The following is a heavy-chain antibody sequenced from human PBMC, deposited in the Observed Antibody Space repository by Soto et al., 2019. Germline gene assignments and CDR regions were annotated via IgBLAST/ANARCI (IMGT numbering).Heavy chain of an antibody. J-gene: IGHJ6*02. CDR2: IWYDGSNK. CDR1: GFTFSSYG. V-gene: IGHV3-33*01. Sequence: PGGSLRLSCAASGFTFSSYGMHWVRQAPGKGLEWVAVIWYDGSNKYYADSVKGRFTISRDNAKNSLYLQMNSLRAEDTAVYYCARDRYSYYDFWSGSLPYYYYGMDVWGQGTTVTVSS. CDR3: ARDRYSYYDFWSGSLPYYYYGMDV. D-gene: IGHD3-3*01.